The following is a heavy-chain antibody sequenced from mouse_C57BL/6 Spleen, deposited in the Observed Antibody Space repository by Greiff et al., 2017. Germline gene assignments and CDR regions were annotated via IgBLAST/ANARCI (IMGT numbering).Heavy chain of an antibody. CDR3: ATTVSLDY. V-gene: IGHV3-6*01. Sequence: EVKLVESGPGLVKPSQSLSLTCSVTGYSITSGYYWNWIRQFPGNKLEWMGYISYDGSNNYNPSLKNRISITRDTSKNQFFLKLNSVTTEDTATYYCATTVSLDYWGQGTTLTVSS. CDR2: ISYDGSN. D-gene: IGHD1-1*01. J-gene: IGHJ2*01. CDR1: GYSITSGYY.